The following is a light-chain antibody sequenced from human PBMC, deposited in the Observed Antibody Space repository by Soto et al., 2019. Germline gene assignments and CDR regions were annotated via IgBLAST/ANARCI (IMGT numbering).Light chain of an antibody. CDR2: EDN. V-gene: IGLV6-57*03. J-gene: IGLJ3*02. Sequence: NFMLNQPHSVSESPGKTVIISCTRSSGSIASNYVQWYQQRPGSAPTIVIYEDNQRPSGVPDRFSGSVDSSSNSASLTISGLKTEDEADYYCHSYESNNVVFGGGTKLTV. CDR1: SGSIASNY. CDR3: HSYESNNVV.